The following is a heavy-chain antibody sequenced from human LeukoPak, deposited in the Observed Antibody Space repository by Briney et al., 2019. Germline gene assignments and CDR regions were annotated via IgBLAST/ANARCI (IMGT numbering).Heavy chain of an antibody. CDR3: ARLSTPSRHWLAASDI. CDR1: GYTFTDYY. J-gene: IGHJ3*02. Sequence: GASVKVSCKASGYTFTDYYIQWVRQAPGQGLQWMGRINPNNGDTDYAQRFRGRVTLTRDTSISTAYLELSGLGSDDTAVFYCARLSTPSRHWLAASDIWGQGTIVTVSS. V-gene: IGHV1-2*02. D-gene: IGHD6-19*01. CDR2: INPNNGDT.